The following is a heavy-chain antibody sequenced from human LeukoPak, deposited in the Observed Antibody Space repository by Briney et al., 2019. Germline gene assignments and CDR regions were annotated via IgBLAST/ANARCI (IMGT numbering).Heavy chain of an antibody. CDR2: IWFDGSDK. CDR3: ARETIDAFDI. CDR1: GFTFSSYW. J-gene: IGHJ3*02. V-gene: IGHV3-33*08. D-gene: IGHD3-3*01. Sequence: GGSLRLSCAASGFTFSSYWMHWVRQAPGKGLDWVAVIWFDGSDKYYADSVKGRFTISRDNSKNTLYLQMNSLRAEDTAVYYCARETIDAFDIWGQGTMVTVSS.